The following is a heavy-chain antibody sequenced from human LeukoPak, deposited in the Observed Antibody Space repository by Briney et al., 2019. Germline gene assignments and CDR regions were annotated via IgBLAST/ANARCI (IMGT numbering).Heavy chain of an antibody. CDR3: ARDSGSYHYYFDY. D-gene: IGHD1-26*01. V-gene: IGHV3-23*01. Sequence: GGSLRLSCAASGFTFSSYGMSWVRQAPGKGLEWVSAISGSGGSTYYADSVKGRFTISRDNSKNSLYLQMNSLRAEDTAVYYCARDSGSYHYYFDYWGQGTLVTVSS. CDR2: ISGSGGST. CDR1: GFTFSSYG. J-gene: IGHJ4*02.